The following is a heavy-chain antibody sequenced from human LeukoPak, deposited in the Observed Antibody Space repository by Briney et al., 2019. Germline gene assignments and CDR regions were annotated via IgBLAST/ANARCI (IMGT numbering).Heavy chain of an antibody. Sequence: PSETLSLTCTVSGGSISSSYYYWGWIRQPPGKGLEWIGSINYSGSTYYNPSLKSRVTISVDTSKNQFSLKLSSVTAADTAVYYCARSTMIVGADYWGQGTLVTVSS. V-gene: IGHV4-39*07. CDR2: INYSGST. J-gene: IGHJ4*02. D-gene: IGHD3-22*01. CDR1: GGSISSSYYY. CDR3: ARSTMIVGADY.